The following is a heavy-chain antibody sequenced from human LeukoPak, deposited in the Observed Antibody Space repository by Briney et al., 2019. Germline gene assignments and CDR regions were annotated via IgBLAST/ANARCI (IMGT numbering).Heavy chain of an antibody. CDR1: GFSLSSYS. V-gene: IGHV3-21*01. D-gene: IGHD3-9*01. CDR3: ARDGHGDGIMSGYSYFGMDV. Sequence: GGPLRLSCSASGFSLSSYSMIWLRQAPGKGLEWFASITISRNFIDYADSVRGRFTISRDNAKNSLYLEMNSLRTEDTAVYFCARDGHGDGIMSGYSYFGMDVWGQGTTVTVSS. J-gene: IGHJ6*02. CDR2: ITISRNFI.